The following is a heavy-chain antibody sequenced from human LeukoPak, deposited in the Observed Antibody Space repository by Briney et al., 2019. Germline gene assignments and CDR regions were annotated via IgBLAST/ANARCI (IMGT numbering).Heavy chain of an antibody. CDR2: IYTSGST. CDR3: ARDRGSGSQYYYYYYMDV. V-gene: IGHV4-4*07. J-gene: IGHJ6*03. D-gene: IGHD3-10*01. CDR1: GGSISSYY. Sequence: SETLSLTCTVSGGSISSYYWSWIRQPAGKGLEWIGRIYTSGSTNYNPSLKSRVTMSVDTSKNQFSLKLSSVTAADTAVYYCARDRGSGSQYYYYYYMDVWGKGTTVTVSS.